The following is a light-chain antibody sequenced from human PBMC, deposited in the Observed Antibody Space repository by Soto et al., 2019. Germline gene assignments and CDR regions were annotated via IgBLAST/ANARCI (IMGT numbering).Light chain of an antibody. V-gene: IGLV2-11*01. J-gene: IGLJ2*01. CDR2: DVS. Sequence: QSALTQPRSVSGSPGQSVTISCTGTSSDVGAYNYVSWYQHHPGKAPKLMIYDVSKGPSGVPDRVSGSKSGNTASLTISGLKAEDEADYYCCSYAGSYTVIFGGGTKLTVL. CDR1: SSDVGAYNY. CDR3: CSYAGSYTVI.